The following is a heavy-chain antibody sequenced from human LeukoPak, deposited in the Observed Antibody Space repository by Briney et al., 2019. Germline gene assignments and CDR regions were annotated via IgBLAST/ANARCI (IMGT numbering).Heavy chain of an antibody. D-gene: IGHD2-2*02. Sequence: PGGSLRLSCAASGFTFSSYGMHWVRQAPGKGLEWVAFIRYDGSNKYYADSVKGRFTISRDNSKNTLYLQMNSLRAEDTAVYYCAKDCRIVVVPAAIKEGGYYYMDVWGKGTTVTVSS. CDR1: GFTFSSYG. J-gene: IGHJ6*03. V-gene: IGHV3-30*02. CDR2: IRYDGSNK. CDR3: AKDCRIVVVPAAIKEGGYYYMDV.